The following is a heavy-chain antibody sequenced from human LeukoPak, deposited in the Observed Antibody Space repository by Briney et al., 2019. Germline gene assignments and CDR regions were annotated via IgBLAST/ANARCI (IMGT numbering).Heavy chain of an antibody. CDR3: ARAPERVVVVAATPYYGMDV. CDR1: GGTFSSYA. Sequence: ASVTVSCTASGGTFSSYAISWVRQAPGQGLEWMGGIIPIFGTANYAQKFQGRVTITADESTSTAYMELSSLRSEDTAVYYCARAPERVVVVAATPYYGMDVWGQGTTVTVSS. J-gene: IGHJ6*02. D-gene: IGHD2-15*01. V-gene: IGHV1-69*13. CDR2: IIPIFGTA.